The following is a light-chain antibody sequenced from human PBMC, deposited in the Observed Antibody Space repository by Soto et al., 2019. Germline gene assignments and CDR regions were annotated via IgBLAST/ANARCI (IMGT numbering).Light chain of an antibody. CDR3: QQYKNWWT. CDR2: GAS. Sequence: EIVMTHSPATLSVSPGERVTLHCRSSQSVTSNLAWYQQKPGQAPRLLIYGASTRATGIPARFSGSGSGTEFTLNISSLQSEDLAVYFCQQYKNWWTFGQGPTWIS. CDR1: QSVTSN. J-gene: IGKJ1*01. V-gene: IGKV3-15*01.